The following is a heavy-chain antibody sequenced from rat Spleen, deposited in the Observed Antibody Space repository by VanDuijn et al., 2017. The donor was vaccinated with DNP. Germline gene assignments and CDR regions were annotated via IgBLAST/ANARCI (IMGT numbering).Heavy chain of an antibody. V-gene: IGHV5S13*01. CDR2: ISTNGCNS. Sequence: EVQLVESGGGLVQPGRSLKLSCTASGFTFSKFGMAWVRQAPTQGLEWVASISTNGCNSVYRDSVKGRFTVSRDNAKNTQYLQMDSLRSEDTATYYCARDGVGGFDYWGQGVMVTVSS. CDR1: GFTFSKFG. D-gene: IGHD4-4*01. CDR3: ARDGVGGFDY. J-gene: IGHJ2*01.